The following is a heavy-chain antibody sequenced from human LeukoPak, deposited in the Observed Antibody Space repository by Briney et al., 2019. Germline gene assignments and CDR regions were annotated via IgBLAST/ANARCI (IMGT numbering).Heavy chain of an antibody. V-gene: IGHV3-48*02. Sequence: GSLRLSCAASGFTFRSYAMQWVRQAPGQGLEWVSYITYNSGTIFYADSVKGRFTISRDNAKDSLYLQMSSLRDEDTAVYYCARDSGYSYADDYWGQGTMVTVSS. CDR3: ARDSGYSYADDY. J-gene: IGHJ4*02. CDR2: ITYNSGTI. D-gene: IGHD5-18*01. CDR1: GFTFRSYA.